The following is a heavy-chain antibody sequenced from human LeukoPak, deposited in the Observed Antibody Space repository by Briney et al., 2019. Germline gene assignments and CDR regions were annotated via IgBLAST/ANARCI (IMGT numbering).Heavy chain of an antibody. V-gene: IGHV3-48*04. CDR1: GFTFSSYS. Sequence: GGSLRLSCAASGFTFSSYSMNWVRQAPGKGLEWVSYISSSSSTIYYADSVKGRFTISRDNAKNSLYLQMNSPRAEDTAVYYCAKSRNFYYYFMEVSGRGTKVTISS. J-gene: IGHJ6*03. CDR2: ISSSSSTI. CDR3: AKSRNFYYYFMEV.